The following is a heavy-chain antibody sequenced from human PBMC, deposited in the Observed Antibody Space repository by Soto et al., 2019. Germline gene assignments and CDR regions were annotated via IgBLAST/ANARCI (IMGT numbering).Heavy chain of an antibody. CDR1: GFTFRSYS. V-gene: IGHV3-21*01. Sequence: GGSLRLSCAASGFTFRSYSMNWVRQAPGKGLEWVSLVSFDSNYIYYADSVKGQFTISRDNAKNSVYLQMNSLRAEDTAVYYCARERGWQLYFDYRGQGALVTGSS. D-gene: IGHD6-13*01. CDR2: VSFDSNYI. J-gene: IGHJ4*02. CDR3: ARERGWQLYFDY.